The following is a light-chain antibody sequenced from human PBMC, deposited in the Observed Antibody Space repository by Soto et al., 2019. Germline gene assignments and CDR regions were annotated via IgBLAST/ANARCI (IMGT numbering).Light chain of an antibody. J-gene: IGKJ4*01. Sequence: EIVMAQSPATLSVSPGERATLSCRASQSISANLAWYQQKPGQAPRLLIYGASTRATGVPASFSGSGSGTQFTLTICSLQSEDFAVYYCQQYNGWPLTFGGGTTVEIK. CDR1: QSISAN. V-gene: IGKV3-15*01. CDR3: QQYNGWPLT. CDR2: GAS.